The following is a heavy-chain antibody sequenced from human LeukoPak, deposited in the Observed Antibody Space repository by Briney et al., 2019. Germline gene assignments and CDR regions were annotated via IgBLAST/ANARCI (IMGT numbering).Heavy chain of an antibody. CDR1: GYTFSVDF. D-gene: IGHD4-17*01. Sequence: ASVKVSCKASGYTFSVDFIHWVRQAPGQGLEWRGYLNPNTGATNYAQKLQGRVTMIRDTSISTAYMELSSLTSDDAAVYYCARDQMTTVTNKFSGWFDHWGQATLVTLSS. CDR3: ARDQMTTVTNKFSGWFDH. V-gene: IGHV1-2*02. J-gene: IGHJ5*02. CDR2: LNPNTGAT.